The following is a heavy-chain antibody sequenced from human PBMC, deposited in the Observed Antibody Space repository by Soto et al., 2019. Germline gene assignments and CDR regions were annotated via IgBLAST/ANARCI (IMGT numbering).Heavy chain of an antibody. CDR3: AREDRDRETGLVPAAIDGMDV. Sequence: QVQLVQSGAEVKKPGSSVKVSCKASGGTFSRYSITWVQQAPGHGLEWIGRIIPIFGIASYAQKFQGRVTITADDSTSTAYMELSSLRSDDTAVYYCAREDRDRETGLVPAAIDGMDVWGQGTTVTVSS. J-gene: IGHJ6*02. CDR2: IIPIFGIA. V-gene: IGHV1-69*08. D-gene: IGHD2-2*01. CDR1: GGTFSRYS.